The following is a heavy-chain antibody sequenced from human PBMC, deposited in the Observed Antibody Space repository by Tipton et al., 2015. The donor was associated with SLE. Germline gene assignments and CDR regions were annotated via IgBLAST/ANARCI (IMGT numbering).Heavy chain of an antibody. CDR3: VGWGSSGYYYGFDY. J-gene: IGHJ4*02. CDR1: GGSISGFF. D-gene: IGHD3-22*01. CDR2: IYSSGCP. Sequence: TLSLTCTVSGGSISGFFWSWIRQPDGKGLEWIGRIYSSGCPNYNPSLKSRVTISEDTSRNQFSLKLTSVTAADTAVYYCVGWGSSGYYYGFDYWGQGTLVTVSS. V-gene: IGHV4-4*07.